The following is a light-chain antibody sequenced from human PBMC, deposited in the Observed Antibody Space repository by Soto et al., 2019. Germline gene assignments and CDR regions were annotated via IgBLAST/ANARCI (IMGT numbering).Light chain of an antibody. J-gene: IGLJ2*01. CDR3: NSYTSSSTLV. Sequence: QSVLTQPASVSGSPGQSITISCTGTSSDVGGYNYVSWYQQHPGKVPKPMIYEVSNRPSGVSNRFSGSKSGNTASLTISGLQAEDEADYYCNSYTSSSTLVFGGGTKVTVL. CDR1: SSDVGGYNY. V-gene: IGLV2-14*01. CDR2: EVS.